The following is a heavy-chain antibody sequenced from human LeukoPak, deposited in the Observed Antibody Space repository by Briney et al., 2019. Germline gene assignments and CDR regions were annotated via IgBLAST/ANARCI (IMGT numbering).Heavy chain of an antibody. Sequence: IPGGSLRLSCAASGFTFSSYSMNWVRQAPGKGLEWVSAISSSSDYIFYADSVQGRFTISRDNAVNSLFLQMNSLRAEDTAVYYCASRYCTSTNCYAFDIWGQGTMVTVSS. CDR3: ASRYCTSTNCYAFDI. D-gene: IGHD2-2*01. J-gene: IGHJ3*02. V-gene: IGHV3-21*01. CDR2: ISSSSDYI. CDR1: GFTFSSYS.